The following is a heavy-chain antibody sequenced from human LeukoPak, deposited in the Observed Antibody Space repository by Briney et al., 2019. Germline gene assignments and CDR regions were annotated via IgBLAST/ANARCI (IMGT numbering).Heavy chain of an antibody. V-gene: IGHV3-23*01. CDR3: AKGRVRQLDTFDI. Sequence: GGSLRLSCAASGFTFSSCGMSWVRQAPGKGLEWVSTISGSGTSTYYADSVKGRFTISRDNSKNTLYLQMNSLRAEDTAVYYCAKGRVRQLDTFDIWGQGTMVTVSS. CDR1: GFTFSSCG. CDR2: ISGSGTST. D-gene: IGHD6-13*01. J-gene: IGHJ3*02.